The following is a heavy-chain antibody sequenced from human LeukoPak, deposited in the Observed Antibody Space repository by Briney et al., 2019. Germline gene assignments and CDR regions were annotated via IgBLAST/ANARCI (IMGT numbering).Heavy chain of an antibody. J-gene: IGHJ4*02. D-gene: IGHD6-13*01. CDR3: ARLNIAAAGTDAVDY. Sequence: PSETLSLTCTVSGGSISSSSYYWGWIRQPPGKGLEWIGSIYYSGSTYYNPSLKSRVTISVDTSKNQFSLKLSSVTAADTAVYYCARLNIAAAGTDAVDYWGQGTLVTVSS. CDR2: IYYSGST. V-gene: IGHV4-39*07. CDR1: GGSISSSSYY.